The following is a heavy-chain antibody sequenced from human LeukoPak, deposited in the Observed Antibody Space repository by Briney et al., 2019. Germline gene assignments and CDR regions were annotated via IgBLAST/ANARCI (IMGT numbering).Heavy chain of an antibody. J-gene: IGHJ5*02. CDR1: GFTFTSYS. D-gene: IGHD1-26*01. V-gene: IGHV3-21*01. CDR3: ARMYSSGFDL. Sequence: GGSLRLSCAASGFTFTSYSMNWVRQSPGRGLEWVALISSNNNYIYYGDSVMGRFTISRDNAKGSLFLQMNSLSDEDTATYYCARMYSSGFDLWGQGTLVTVAS. CDR2: ISSNNNYI.